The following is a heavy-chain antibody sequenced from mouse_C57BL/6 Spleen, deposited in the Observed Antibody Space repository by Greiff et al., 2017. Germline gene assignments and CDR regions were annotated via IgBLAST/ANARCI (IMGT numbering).Heavy chain of an antibody. CDR1: GYTFTGYW. J-gene: IGHJ4*01. V-gene: IGHV1-9*01. Sequence: VKLVESGAELMKPGASVKLSCKATGYTFTGYWIEWVKQRPGHGLEWIGEILPGSGSTNYNDKFKGKATFTADTSSNTAYMQLSSLTTEDSAIYYCARWGYAMDYWGQGTSVTVAS. CDR2: ILPGSGST. CDR3: ARWGYAMDY.